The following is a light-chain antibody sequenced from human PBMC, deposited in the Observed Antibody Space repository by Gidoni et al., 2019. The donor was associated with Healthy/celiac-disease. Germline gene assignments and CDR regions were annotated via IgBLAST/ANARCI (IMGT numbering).Light chain of an antibody. J-gene: IGKJ4*01. Sequence: IQLTQSPSFLSASVGDRVTITCRASQGISSYLAWYQQKPGKAPKLLIYAASTLQSGVPSRFSGSGSGKEFTLTISSLQPEEFATYYCQQLNSYLLTFGGGTKVEIK. CDR2: AAS. V-gene: IGKV1-9*01. CDR1: QGISSY. CDR3: QQLNSYLLT.